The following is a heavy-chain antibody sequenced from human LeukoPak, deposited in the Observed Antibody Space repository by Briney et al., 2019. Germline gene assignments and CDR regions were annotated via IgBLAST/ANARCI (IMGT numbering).Heavy chain of an antibody. J-gene: IGHJ4*02. CDR2: ISSSSSYI. V-gene: IGHV3-21*01. CDR1: GFTFSSYS. CDR3: ARDEYSSSWYDDSHGY. D-gene: IGHD6-13*01. Sequence: NPGGSLRLSCAASGFTFSSYSMNWVRQAPGKGLEWVSPISSSSSYIYYADSVKGRFTISRDNAKNSLYLQMNSLRAEDTAVYYCARDEYSSSWYDDSHGYWGQGTLVTVSS.